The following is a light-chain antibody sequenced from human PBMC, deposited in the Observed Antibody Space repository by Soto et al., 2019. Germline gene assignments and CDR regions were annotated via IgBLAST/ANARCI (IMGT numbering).Light chain of an antibody. CDR1: QGIKND. J-gene: IGKJ2*01. V-gene: IGKV1-6*01. Sequence: AIQMTQSPSSLSASVGDRVTITCRASQGIKNDVAWYQQKPGKAPKLLIYAASSLQSGVPPRFSGSESGTDFTLTISSLQPEDFATYYGLQDYNYPYTFGQGTKLEIK. CDR2: AAS. CDR3: LQDYNYPYT.